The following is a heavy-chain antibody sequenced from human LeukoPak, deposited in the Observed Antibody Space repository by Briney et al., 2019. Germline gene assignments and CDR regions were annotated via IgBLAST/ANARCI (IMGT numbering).Heavy chain of an antibody. Sequence: ASVKVSCKASGYTFTGYYMHWVRQAPGQGVEWMGWMNPNSGNTVYAQKFQRRVTMTSNTSISTAYMELSSLRSEDTAVYYCARGEHFRYYDFWSGYYAGGYYFDYWGQGTLVTVSS. CDR2: MNPNSGNT. J-gene: IGHJ4*02. CDR1: GYTFTGYY. D-gene: IGHD3-3*01. V-gene: IGHV1-8*02. CDR3: ARGEHFRYYDFWSGYYAGGYYFDY.